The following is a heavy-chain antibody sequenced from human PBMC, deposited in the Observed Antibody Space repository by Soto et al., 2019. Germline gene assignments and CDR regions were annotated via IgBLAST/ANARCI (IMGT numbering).Heavy chain of an antibody. D-gene: IGHD3-10*01. Sequence: GGSLRLSCAASGFSFRNHAMSWVRQAPGKGLEWISTLTGSSSNIYYADSVKGRFAISRDNSRNTLYLQMNSLTAEDTAVYYCANGRATYGLLTHDYWGQGTLVTVPS. V-gene: IGHV3-23*01. CDR2: LTGSSSNI. J-gene: IGHJ4*02. CDR1: GFSFRNHA. CDR3: ANGRATYGLLTHDY.